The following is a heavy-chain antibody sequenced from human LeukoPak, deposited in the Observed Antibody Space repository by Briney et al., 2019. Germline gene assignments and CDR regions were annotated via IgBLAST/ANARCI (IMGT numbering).Heavy chain of an antibody. Sequence: ASETLSLTCTVSGGSISSGDYYWSWIRQPPGKGLEWIGEINHSGSTNYNPSLKSRVTISVDTSKNQFSLKLSSVTAADTAVYYCASAREMLELRNNWFDPWGQGTLVTVSS. V-gene: IGHV4-30-4*01. D-gene: IGHD1-7*01. CDR1: GGSISSGDYY. J-gene: IGHJ5*02. CDR3: ASAREMLELRNNWFDP. CDR2: INHSGST.